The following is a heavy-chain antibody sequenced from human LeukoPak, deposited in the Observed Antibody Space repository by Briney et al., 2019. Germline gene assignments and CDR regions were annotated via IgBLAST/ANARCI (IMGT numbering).Heavy chain of an antibody. Sequence: ASVKVSCKTSGYRFTAYPLHWVRQAPGQGLEWLGWMNPHSGETNNAQKFQGRVTMTRDTSISVAYMELSSLRSDDMAVYYCARIGLKTTGYYRLDYWGQGTLVTVSS. D-gene: IGHD3-9*01. V-gene: IGHV1-2*02. CDR1: GYRFTAYP. CDR3: ARIGLKTTGYYRLDY. CDR2: MNPHSGET. J-gene: IGHJ4*02.